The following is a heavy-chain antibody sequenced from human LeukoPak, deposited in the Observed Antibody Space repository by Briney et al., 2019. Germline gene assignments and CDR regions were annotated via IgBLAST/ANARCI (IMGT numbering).Heavy chain of an antibody. J-gene: IGHJ5*02. CDR2: INPNSGGT. CDR1: GYTFTGYY. D-gene: IGHD6-13*01. Sequence: ASVKVSCKASGYTFTGYYMRWVRQTPGQGLEWMGRINPNSGGTNYAQKFQGRVTMTRDTSISTAYMELSRLRSDDTAVYYCARDRVAAAHFVSHRGWFDPWGQGTLVTVSS. V-gene: IGHV1-2*06. CDR3: ARDRVAAAHFVSHRGWFDP.